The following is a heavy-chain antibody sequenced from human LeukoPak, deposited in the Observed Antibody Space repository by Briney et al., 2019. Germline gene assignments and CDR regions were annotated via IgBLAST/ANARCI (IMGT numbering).Heavy chain of an antibody. CDR2: TNPNSGGT. D-gene: IGHD1-26*01. CDR3: ARDRGAGFGMDV. CDR1: GYTFTGYY. J-gene: IGHJ6*02. Sequence: ASVKVSCKASGYTFTGYYMHWVRQAPGQGLEWMGWTNPNSGGTNYAQKFQGRVTMTRDTSISTAYMELSRLRSDDTAVYYCARDRGAGFGMDVWGQGTTVTVSS. V-gene: IGHV1-2*02.